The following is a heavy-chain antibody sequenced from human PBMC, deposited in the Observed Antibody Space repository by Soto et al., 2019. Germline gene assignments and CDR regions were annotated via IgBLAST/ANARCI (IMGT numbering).Heavy chain of an antibody. CDR3: ARAVYDSSGYYYVEWFDP. CDR2: IYYSGST. J-gene: IGHJ5*02. Sequence: TSETLSLTCTVSGGSISSYYWSWIRQPPGKGLEWIGYIYYSGSTNYNPSLKSRVTISVDTSKSQFSLKLSSVTAADTAVYYCARAVYDSSGYYYVEWFDPWGQGTLVTVSS. D-gene: IGHD3-22*01. CDR1: GGSISSYY. V-gene: IGHV4-59*01.